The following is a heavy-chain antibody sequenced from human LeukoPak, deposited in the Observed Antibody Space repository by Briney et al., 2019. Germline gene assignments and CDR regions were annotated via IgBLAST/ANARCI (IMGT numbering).Heavy chain of an antibody. D-gene: IGHD3-3*01. V-gene: IGHV1-18*01. Sequence: ASVTVSCMASGYTFTRSGITWVRQASGQGLEWMGWINAYNGSTNYAQNFQGRVIMTTDPSTNTAYMELRSLRSDDTAVFYCARAFYYGFLSGYYTFDYWGPGTLVTVSS. CDR1: GYTFTRSG. J-gene: IGHJ4*02. CDR3: ARAFYYGFLSGYYTFDY. CDR2: INAYNGST.